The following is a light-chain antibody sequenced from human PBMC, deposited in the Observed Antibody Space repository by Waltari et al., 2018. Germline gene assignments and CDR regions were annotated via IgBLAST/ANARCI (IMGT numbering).Light chain of an antibody. Sequence: SYVVTQPPSVSVAPGQTARITCPGDKIGTQSVHWYQQKPGQAPVLVMYDDTDRPSGIPERFSGSSSGNTATLTIRRVEAGDEADYYSQVWDSTSDPLFGVGTKLTVL. CDR3: QVWDSTSDPL. CDR2: DDT. CDR1: KIGTQS. J-gene: IGLJ2*01. V-gene: IGLV3-21*02.